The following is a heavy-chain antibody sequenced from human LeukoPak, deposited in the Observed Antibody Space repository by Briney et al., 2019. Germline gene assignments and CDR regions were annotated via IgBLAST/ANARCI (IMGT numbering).Heavy chain of an antibody. CDR1: YY. CDR2: ISTSGDYT. J-gene: IGHJ6*02. V-gene: IGHV3-11*05. Sequence: YYWAWIRQPPGKGLEWVSYISTSGDYTNYADSVMGRYTMSRDNARNSLYLQMSSMTDEETAVYYCARGHYGLDVWGQGTTVTVSS. CDR3: ARGHYGLDV.